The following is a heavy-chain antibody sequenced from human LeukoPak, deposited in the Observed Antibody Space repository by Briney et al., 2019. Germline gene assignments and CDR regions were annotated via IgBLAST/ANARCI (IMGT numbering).Heavy chain of an antibody. V-gene: IGHV3-23*01. Sequence: GGSLRLSCAASGFTFSSYAMSWVRQAPGKGLEWVSAVSGSGGSTYYADSVKGRFTISRDNSKNTLYLQMNSLRAEDTAVYYCARATPQYQLPQDYGMDVWGQGTTVTVSS. CDR1: GFTFSSYA. J-gene: IGHJ6*02. D-gene: IGHD2-2*01. CDR3: ARATPQYQLPQDYGMDV. CDR2: VSGSGGST.